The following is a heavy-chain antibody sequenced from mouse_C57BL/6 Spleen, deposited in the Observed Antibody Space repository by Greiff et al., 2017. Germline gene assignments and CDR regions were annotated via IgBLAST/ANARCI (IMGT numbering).Heavy chain of an antibody. CDR2: IDPSDSYT. CDR1: GYTFTSYW. J-gene: IGHJ4*01. Sequence: VQLQQPGAELVMPGASVKLSCKASGYTFTSYWMHWVKQRPGQGLEWIGEIDPSDSYTNYNQKFKGKSTLTVDKSSSTAYMQRSSLTSEDSAVYYCARHEMDYWGQGTSVTVSS. CDR3: ARHEMDY. V-gene: IGHV1-69*01.